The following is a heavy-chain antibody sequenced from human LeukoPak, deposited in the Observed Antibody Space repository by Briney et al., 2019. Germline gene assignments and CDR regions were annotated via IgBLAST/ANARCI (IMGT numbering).Heavy chain of an antibody. D-gene: IGHD6-19*01. V-gene: IGHV4-34*01. J-gene: IGHJ6*03. CDR1: GGSFSGYY. Sequence: PSETLSLTCAVYGGSFSGYYWSWIRQPPGKGLEWIGEINHSGSTNYNPSLKSRVTISVDTSKNQFSLKLSSVTAADTAVYYCARRGIIAEAYHYYYYYMDVWGKGTTVTVSS. CDR3: ARRGIIAEAYHYYYYYMDV. CDR2: INHSGST.